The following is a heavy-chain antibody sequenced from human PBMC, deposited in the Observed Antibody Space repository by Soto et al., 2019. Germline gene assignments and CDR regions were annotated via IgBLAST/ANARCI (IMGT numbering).Heavy chain of an antibody. Sequence: ASVKVSCKASGYTFTSYAISWVRQAPGQGLEWMGWISPYNGDTNYAQELQGRVTMTTDTSTSTAYMDLRSLRSDDTAVYYCARHPGSSWYDYWGQGTLVTVSS. CDR2: ISPYNGDT. CDR1: GYTFTSYA. D-gene: IGHD6-13*01. V-gene: IGHV1-18*01. J-gene: IGHJ4*02. CDR3: ARHPGSSWYDY.